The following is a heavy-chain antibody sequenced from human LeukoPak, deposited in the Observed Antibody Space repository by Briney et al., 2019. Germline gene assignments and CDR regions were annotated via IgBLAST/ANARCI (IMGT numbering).Heavy chain of an antibody. CDR3: ARLSHVPPERWLQVPAKTAFDI. D-gene: IGHD5-24*01. J-gene: IGHJ3*02. CDR2: IYPGDSDT. CDR1: GYSFTSYW. Sequence: GESLKISCKGSGYSFTSYWIGWVRQMPGKGLEWMGIIYPGDSDTRYSPSFQGQVTISADKSISTAYLQWSSLKASDTAMYYCARLSHVPPERWLQVPAKTAFDIWGQGTMVTVSS. V-gene: IGHV5-51*01.